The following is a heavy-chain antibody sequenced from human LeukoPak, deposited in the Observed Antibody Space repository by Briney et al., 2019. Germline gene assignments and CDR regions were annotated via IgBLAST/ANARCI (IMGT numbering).Heavy chain of an antibody. CDR2: IYNNGRT. CDR3: ARAPEQWLIPPFFDY. J-gene: IGHJ4*02. D-gene: IGHD6-19*01. V-gene: IGHV4-59*11. Sequence: SETLSLTYTVSGGSISSHYWSWIRQPPGKGLEWIGCIYNNGRTNYNPSLTSRVTISVVTSKNQFSLKLTSLTAADTAVYYCARAPEQWLIPPFFDYWGQGTLVTVSS. CDR1: GGSISSHY.